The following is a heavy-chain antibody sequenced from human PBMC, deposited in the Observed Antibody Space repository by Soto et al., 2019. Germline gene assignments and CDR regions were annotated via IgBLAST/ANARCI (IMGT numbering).Heavy chain of an antibody. Sequence: GRPLRLPCTTAGLTISNIDRSWVSQAPGKGLDWVSVIYSGGNSYYADSVKGRFTISRDNAKNSLYLQMNSLRAEDTAVYDCAREDDYLNWFDPWGQGTLVTVSS. D-gene: IGHD4-17*01. CDR3: AREDDYLNWFDP. V-gene: IGHV3-53*01. J-gene: IGHJ5*02. CDR1: GLTISNID. CDR2: IYSGGNS.